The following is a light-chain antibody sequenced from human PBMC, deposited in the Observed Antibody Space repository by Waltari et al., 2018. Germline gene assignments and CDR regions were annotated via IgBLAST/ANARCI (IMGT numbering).Light chain of an antibody. CDR1: SSNIGAGYD. J-gene: IGLJ1*01. CDR2: DHP. Sequence: QSVLTQPPSVSGAPGQRVTISCTGSSSNIGAGYDVHWSQQLPGTAPKLLSYDHPKRPAGVPDRFSVSKSGTSASLAITGLQAEDEADYYCQSYDRSLSGSYVFGTGTKVTVL. CDR3: QSYDRSLSGSYV. V-gene: IGLV1-40*01.